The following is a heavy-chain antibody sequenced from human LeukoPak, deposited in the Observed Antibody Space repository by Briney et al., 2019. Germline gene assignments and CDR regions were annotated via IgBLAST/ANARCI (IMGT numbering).Heavy chain of an antibody. J-gene: IGHJ3*02. V-gene: IGHV3-30*03. Sequence: AGGSLRLSCAASGFTFSSYGMHWVRQAPGKGLEWVAVISYDGSNKYYADSVKGRFTISRDNSKNTLYLQMNSLRAEDTAVYYCASAEFWSGYSPSDAFDIWGQGTMVTVSS. CDR3: ASAEFWSGYSPSDAFDI. CDR1: GFTFSSYG. CDR2: ISYDGSNK. D-gene: IGHD3-3*01.